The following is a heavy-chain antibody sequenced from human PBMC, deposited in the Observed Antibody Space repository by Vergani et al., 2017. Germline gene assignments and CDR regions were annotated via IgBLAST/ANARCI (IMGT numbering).Heavy chain of an antibody. CDR1: GFTFSSYG. CDR3: AKSITMVRGVKNYYYYYGMDV. J-gene: IGHJ6*02. V-gene: IGHV3-30*02. Sequence: QVQLVESGGGVVQPGGSPRLSCAASGFTFSSYGMHWVRQAPGKGLEWVAFIRYDGSNKYYADSVKGRFTISRDNSKNTLYLQMNSLRAEDTAVYYCAKSITMVRGVKNYYYYYGMDVWGQGTTVTVSS. D-gene: IGHD3-10*01. CDR2: IRYDGSNK.